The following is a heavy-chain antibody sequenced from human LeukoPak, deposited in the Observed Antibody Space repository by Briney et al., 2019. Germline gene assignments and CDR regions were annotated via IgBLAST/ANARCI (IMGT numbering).Heavy chain of an antibody. CDR2: IYPGDSDT. CDR3: ARRNYAGDDYYFDY. J-gene: IGHJ4*02. D-gene: IGHD1-7*01. CDR1: GYSFTTYW. Sequence: GESLNISCKGSGYSFTTYWIGWLRQMPGKGLEWMGIIYPGDSDTRYSPSFQGQVTISADKSISTAYLQWSSLKASDTAMYYCARRNYAGDDYYFDYWGQGTLVTVSS. V-gene: IGHV5-51*01.